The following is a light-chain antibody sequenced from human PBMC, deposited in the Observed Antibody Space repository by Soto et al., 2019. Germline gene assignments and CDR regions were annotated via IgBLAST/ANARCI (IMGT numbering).Light chain of an antibody. Sequence: QSVLTQPPSVSEAPGQRVTISCTGSSSNIGAGYEAPWYQQVPGTAPKLLIYKNNNRPSGVPDRFSGSKSGTSASLAITGLQAEDEAEYYCQSYDSSLSGYVFGTGTKVTVL. V-gene: IGLV1-40*01. J-gene: IGLJ1*01. CDR2: KNN. CDR3: QSYDSSLSGYV. CDR1: SSNIGAGYE.